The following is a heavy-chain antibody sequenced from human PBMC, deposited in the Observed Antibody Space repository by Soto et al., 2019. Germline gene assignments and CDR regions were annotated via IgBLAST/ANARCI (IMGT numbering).Heavy chain of an antibody. V-gene: IGHV3-23*01. J-gene: IGHJ4*02. D-gene: IGHD3-10*01. Sequence: EVQLLESGGGLVQPGGSLRLSCAASGFTFSSYAMSWVRQAPGKGLEWVSAISGSGGSTYYADSVKGWFTISRDNSKNTLYLQMNSLRAEDTAVYYCAKAPGGVRGGFDYWGQGTLVTVSS. CDR2: ISGSGGST. CDR3: AKAPGGVRGGFDY. CDR1: GFTFSSYA.